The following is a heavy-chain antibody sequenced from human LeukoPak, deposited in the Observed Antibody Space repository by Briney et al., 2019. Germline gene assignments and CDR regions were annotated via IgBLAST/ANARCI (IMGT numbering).Heavy chain of an antibody. CDR3: ARSGVNVVSAAKGIPDAFEF. V-gene: IGHV1-2*07. CDR1: GYIFTDYY. J-gene: IGHJ3*01. Sequence: ASVKVSCKASGYIFTDYYLHLVRQAPGQGLEWMGWINPDSGGTDYAYKFKGRVTMTRDTSISTVYMELNRLTSDDTAMYFCARSGVNVVSAAKGIPDAFEFWGQGTLVTVSS. CDR2: INPDSGGT. D-gene: IGHD2-2*01.